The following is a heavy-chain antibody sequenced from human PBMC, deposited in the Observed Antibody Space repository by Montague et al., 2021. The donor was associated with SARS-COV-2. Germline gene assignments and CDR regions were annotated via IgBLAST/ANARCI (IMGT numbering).Heavy chain of an antibody. Sequence: TLSLTCTVSGGSISSGSYYWSWIRQPAGKGLEWIGRIYTSGSTNYNPSLKSRVTISVDTSKNQFSLKLSSVTAADTAVYYCARVGVGTMVRGVIPAYYYYGMDVWDQGTTVTVSS. CDR1: GGSISSGSYY. CDR3: ARVGVGTMVRGVIPAYYYYGMDV. D-gene: IGHD3-10*01. CDR2: IYTSGST. J-gene: IGHJ6*02. V-gene: IGHV4-61*02.